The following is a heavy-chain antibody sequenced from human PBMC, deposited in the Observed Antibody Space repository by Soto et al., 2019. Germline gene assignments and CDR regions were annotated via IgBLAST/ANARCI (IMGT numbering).Heavy chain of an antibody. CDR3: ARDLYYYDSSGHFQWYFDY. CDR1: GGAMSSYY. D-gene: IGHD3-22*01. CDR2: VYASGST. V-gene: IGHV4-4*07. J-gene: IGHJ4*02. Sequence: LSLTCTVSGGAMSSYYWSWFRQPAGKGLEWIGHVYASGSTNYNPSLNSRVTMSVDTSKSQFSLRLNSVTAADTAAYYCARDLYYYDSSGHFQWYFDYWGQGTLVTVSS.